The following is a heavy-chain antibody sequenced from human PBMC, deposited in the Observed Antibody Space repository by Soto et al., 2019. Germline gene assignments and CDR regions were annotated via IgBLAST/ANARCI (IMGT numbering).Heavy chain of an antibody. V-gene: IGHV1-18*04. J-gene: IGHJ3*02. CDR2: FSAYHVNT. D-gene: IGHD3-22*01. CDR1: GYTFTSYG. Sequence: ASVKVSCKASGYTFTSYGMSWVRQAPGQGLEWMVWFSAYHVNTLHAQTLKGTVTMTTDIATSTAYMELRSLRSDDTAVYYCARVDYYDSCSPFDIWGKGPMVTVSS. CDR3: ARVDYYDSCSPFDI.